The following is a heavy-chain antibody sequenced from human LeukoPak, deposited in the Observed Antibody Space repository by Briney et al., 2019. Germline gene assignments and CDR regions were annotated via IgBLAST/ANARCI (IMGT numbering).Heavy chain of an antibody. CDR2: ISAYNGNT. CDR3: ARPRIAAAGTDDAFDI. CDR1: GYTFTSYG. V-gene: IGHV1-18*01. J-gene: IGHJ3*02. Sequence: ASVKVSCKASGYTFTSYGISWVRQAPGQGLEWMGWISAYNGNTNYAQKLQGRVTMTTDTSTSTAYMELRSLRSDDTAVYYCARPRIAAAGTDDAFDIWGQGTMVTVSS. D-gene: IGHD6-13*01.